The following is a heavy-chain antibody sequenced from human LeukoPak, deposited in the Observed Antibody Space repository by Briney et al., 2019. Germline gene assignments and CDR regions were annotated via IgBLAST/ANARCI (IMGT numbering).Heavy chain of an antibody. D-gene: IGHD3-22*01. CDR1: GFTFSSYG. J-gene: IGHJ4*02. V-gene: IGHV3-23*01. CDR3: AKVGGYYYLGY. Sequence: GGYLRLSCAASGFTFSSYGMSWVRQAPGKGLEWVSAISGSGGSTYYADSVKGRFTISRDNSKNTLYLQMNSLRAEDTAVYHCAKVGGYYYLGYWGQGTLVTVSS. CDR2: ISGSGGST.